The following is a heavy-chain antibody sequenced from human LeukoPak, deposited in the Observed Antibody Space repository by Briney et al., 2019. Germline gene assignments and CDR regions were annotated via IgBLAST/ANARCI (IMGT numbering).Heavy chain of an antibody. CDR1: RDTFTRCA. J-gene: IGHJ3*02. V-gene: IGHV1-69*13. Sequence: SVKVSCKASRDTFTRCAFSWVRQAPGQGLEWMGGIIPIDGTANFGQKFQGRVTITAGESTSTAYMELSSLRSADTAIYYCARDPGAPVRAFDIWGQGTMVTVSS. D-gene: IGHD3-10*01. CDR3: ARDPGAPVRAFDI. CDR2: IIPIDGTA.